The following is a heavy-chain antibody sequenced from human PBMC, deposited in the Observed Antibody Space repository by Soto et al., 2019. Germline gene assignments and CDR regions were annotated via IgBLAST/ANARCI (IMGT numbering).Heavy chain of an antibody. CDR2: IWYDGSNK. Sequence: PGGSLRLSCAASGFTFSSYGMHWVRQAPGKGLEWVAVIWYDGSNKYYADSVKGRFTISRDNSKNTLYLQMNSLRAEDTAVYYCARALYDFWSGYPGLGYWGQGTLVTVSS. D-gene: IGHD3-3*01. V-gene: IGHV3-33*01. CDR1: GFTFSSYG. J-gene: IGHJ4*02. CDR3: ARALYDFWSGYPGLGY.